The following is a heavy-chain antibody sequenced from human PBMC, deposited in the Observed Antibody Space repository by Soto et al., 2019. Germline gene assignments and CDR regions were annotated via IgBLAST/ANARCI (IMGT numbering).Heavy chain of an antibody. Sequence: GASVKVSRKASGGTFSSYASSWVRQAPGQGLEWMGGIIPICGTANYAQKFQGRVTITADKSTSTAYMELSSQRSEDTAVYYCAGLRPLEYSSAQVFDYWGQGTLVTVSS. CDR3: AGLRPLEYSSAQVFDY. CDR2: IIPICGTA. V-gene: IGHV1-69*06. J-gene: IGHJ4*02. D-gene: IGHD6-6*01. CDR1: GGTFSSYA.